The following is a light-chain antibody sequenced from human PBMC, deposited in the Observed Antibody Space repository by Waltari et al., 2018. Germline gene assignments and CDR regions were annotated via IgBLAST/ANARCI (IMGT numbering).Light chain of an antibody. CDR3: QKRSDGPPL. CDR2: DAS. V-gene: IGKV3-11*01. Sequence: EIVLTQSPATLSLSPGERATLSCRASQSISNYLAWYQQKPGQAPRLLIDDASSRDTGSPGRCSGSGSGTDFTSTISSLEPEEFAGYDCQKRSDGPPLFGGGTKVEIK. CDR1: QSISNY. J-gene: IGKJ4*02.